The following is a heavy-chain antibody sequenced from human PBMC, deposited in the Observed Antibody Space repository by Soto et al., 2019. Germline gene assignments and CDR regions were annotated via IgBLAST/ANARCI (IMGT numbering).Heavy chain of an antibody. CDR1: GGSFSGYY. J-gene: IGHJ4*02. CDR3: ARIGKYYFDY. V-gene: IGHV4-34*01. CDR2: INHSGST. Sequence: QVQLQQWGAGLLKPSETLSLTCAVYGGSFSGYYWSWIRQPPGKGLEWIGEINHSGSTNYNPSLKSRVTISVDTSKNQCSLKLSSVTAADTAVYYCARIGKYYFDYWGQGTLVTVSS.